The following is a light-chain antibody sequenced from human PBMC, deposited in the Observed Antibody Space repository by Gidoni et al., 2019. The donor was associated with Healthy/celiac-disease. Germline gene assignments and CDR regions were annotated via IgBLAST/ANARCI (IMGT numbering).Light chain of an antibody. CDR3: QQYGSSPPIYT. Sequence: ELGLTQSPVNLSLSPGERATLSCRASQSVSSSYLAWYQQKPGQAPRLLIYGASSRATGIPDRFSGSGSGTDFTLTISRLEPEDFAVYYCQQYGSSPPIYTFGQGTKLEIK. CDR1: QSVSSSY. V-gene: IGKV3-20*01. CDR2: GAS. J-gene: IGKJ2*01.